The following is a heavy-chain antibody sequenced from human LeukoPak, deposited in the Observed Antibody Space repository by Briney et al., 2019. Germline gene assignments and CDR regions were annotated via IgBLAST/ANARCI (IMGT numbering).Heavy chain of an antibody. V-gene: IGHV4-39*07. CDR2: IYYSGST. J-gene: IGHJ3*02. D-gene: IGHD3-22*01. CDR1: GDSISSSSYS. CDR3: ACLTTADAFDI. Sequence: SETLSLTCTVSGDSISSSSYSWGWIRQPPGKGLEWIGSIYYSGSTYYNPSLKSRVTISVDTSKNQFSLKLSSVTAADTAVYYCACLTTADAFDIWGQGTMVTVSS.